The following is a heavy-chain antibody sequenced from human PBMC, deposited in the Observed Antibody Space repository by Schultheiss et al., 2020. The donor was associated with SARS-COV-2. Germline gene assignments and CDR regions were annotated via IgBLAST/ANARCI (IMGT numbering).Heavy chain of an antibody. Sequence: SVKVSCKASGGTFSSYAISWVRQAPGQGLEWMGRIIPILGIANYAQKFQGRVTITADKSTSTAYMELSSLRSEDTAVYYCARADKGAARAYYYYGMDVWGQGTTVTVSS. J-gene: IGHJ6*02. CDR3: ARADKGAARAYYYYGMDV. CDR2: IIPILGIA. V-gene: IGHV1-69*04. CDR1: GGTFSSYA. D-gene: IGHD6-13*01.